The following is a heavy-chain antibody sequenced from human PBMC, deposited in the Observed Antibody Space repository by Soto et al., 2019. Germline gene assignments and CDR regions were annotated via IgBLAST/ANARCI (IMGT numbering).Heavy chain of an antibody. CDR2: INHSGST. J-gene: IGHJ6*02. D-gene: IGHD3-10*01. V-gene: IGHV4-34*01. CDR3: ARDGAHRNYYYYYGMDV. Sequence: PSETLSLTCAVYGGSFSGYYWSWIRQPPGKGLEWIGEINHSGSTNYNPSLKSRVTISVDTSKNQFSLKLRSVTAADAAVYYCARDGAHRNYYYYYGMDVWGQGTTVTVSS. CDR1: GGSFSGYY.